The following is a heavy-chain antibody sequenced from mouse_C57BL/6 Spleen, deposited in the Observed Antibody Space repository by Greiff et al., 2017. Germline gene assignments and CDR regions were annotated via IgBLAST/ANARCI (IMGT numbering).Heavy chain of an antibody. CDR3: ARETGLDY. V-gene: IGHV5-17*01. Sequence: EVMLVESGGGLVKPGGSLKLSCAASGFTFSDSGMHWVRQAPEKGLEWVAYISSGSSTIYYADTVKGRFTISRDNAKNTLFLQMTSLRSDDTAMYYCARETGLDYWGQGTTLTVSS. D-gene: IGHD4-1*01. CDR2: ISSGSSTI. CDR1: GFTFSDSG. J-gene: IGHJ2*01.